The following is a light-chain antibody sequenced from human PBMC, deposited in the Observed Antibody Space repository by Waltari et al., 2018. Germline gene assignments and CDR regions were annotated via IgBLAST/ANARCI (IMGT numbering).Light chain of an antibody. Sequence: QSVLTQPPSVSGTPGQRVTISCSGSTSNIGAGHDVHWYQHLPGTAPKLLIYGNTNRPSGFPVRFSGSKSGTSASLAITGLQADDEADYFCQSFDNMLSGGVVFGGGTKLAVL. J-gene: IGLJ2*01. V-gene: IGLV1-40*01. CDR1: TSNIGAGHD. CDR2: GNT. CDR3: QSFDNMLSGGVV.